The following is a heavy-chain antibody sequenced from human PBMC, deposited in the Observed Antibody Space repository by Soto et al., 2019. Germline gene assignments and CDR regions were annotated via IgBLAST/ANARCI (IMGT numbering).Heavy chain of an antibody. CDR1: GGSISSGGYY. CDR2: IYYSGST. V-gene: IGHV4-31*03. Sequence: SETLSLTCTVSGGSISSGGYYWSWIRQHPGKGLEWIGYIYYSGSTYYNPSLKSRVTISVDTSKNQFSLKLSSVTAADTAVYYCARGAPSYYDSSGYYPSDYFDYWGQGTLVTVS. CDR3: ARGAPSYYDSSGYYPSDYFDY. D-gene: IGHD3-22*01. J-gene: IGHJ4*02.